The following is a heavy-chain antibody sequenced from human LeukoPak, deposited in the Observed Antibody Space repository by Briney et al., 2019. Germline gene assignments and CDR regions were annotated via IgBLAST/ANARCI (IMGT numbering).Heavy chain of an antibody. CDR2: ISYDGSNK. V-gene: IGHV3-30*01. CDR3: ARVYGRDAFDI. CDR1: GFTFSSYA. D-gene: IGHD1-26*01. J-gene: IGHJ3*02. Sequence: PGGSLRLSCAASGFTFSSYAMHWVRQAPGKGLEWVAVISYDGSNKYYADSVKGRFTISRDNSKDTLYLQMNSLRAEDTAAYYCARVYGRDAFDIWGQGTMVTVSS.